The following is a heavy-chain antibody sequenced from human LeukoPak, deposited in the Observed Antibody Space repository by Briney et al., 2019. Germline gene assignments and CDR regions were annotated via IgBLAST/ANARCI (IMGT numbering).Heavy chain of an antibody. CDR3: ARVYRSYIAAAALDY. D-gene: IGHD6-13*01. J-gene: IGHJ4*02. CDR1: GYTFTGYY. V-gene: IGHV1-2*02. Sequence: ASVKVSCKASGYTFTGYYMHWVRQAPGQGLEWMGWINPNSGGTNYAQKFQGRVTMTRDTSISTAYMELSRLRSDDTAVYYCARVYRSYIAAAALDYWGQGTLVTVSS. CDR2: INPNSGGT.